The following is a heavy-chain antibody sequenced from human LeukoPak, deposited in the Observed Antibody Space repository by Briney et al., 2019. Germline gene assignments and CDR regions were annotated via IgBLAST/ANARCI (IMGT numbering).Heavy chain of an antibody. CDR3: ARGRVAGYSSSRRPEYFQQ. V-gene: IGHV4-34*01. J-gene: IGHJ1*01. D-gene: IGHD6-13*01. CDR1: GGSFSGYY. CDR2: INHSGST. Sequence: SETLSLTCAVYGGSFSGYYWSWIRQPPGKGLEWIGEINHSGSTNYNPSLKSRVTISVDTSKNQFSLKLSSVTAADTAVYYCARGRVAGYSSSRRPEYFQQWGEGTLVTVSS.